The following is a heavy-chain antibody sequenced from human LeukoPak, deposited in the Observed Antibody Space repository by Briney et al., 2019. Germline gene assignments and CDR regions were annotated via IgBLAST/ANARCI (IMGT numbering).Heavy chain of an antibody. J-gene: IGHJ6*03. Sequence: GGSLRLSCAASGFTFSDYYMSWIRQAPGQGLEWVSYISSSGSTIYYADSVKGRFTISRDNAKNSLYLQMNSLRAEDTAVYYCARRLGYCSSTSCYSGMDVWGKGTTVTVSS. D-gene: IGHD2-2*01. CDR2: ISSSGSTI. CDR3: ARRLGYCSSTSCYSGMDV. V-gene: IGHV3-11*04. CDR1: GFTFSDYY.